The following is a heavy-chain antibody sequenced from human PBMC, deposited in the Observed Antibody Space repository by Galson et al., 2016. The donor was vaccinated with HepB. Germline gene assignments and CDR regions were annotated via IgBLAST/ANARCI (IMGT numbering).Heavy chain of an antibody. CDR2: ISYGGSHK. Sequence: SLRLSCAASGFTFSTYAIHWVRQAPGKGLEWVAVISYGGSHKYYADSVKGRFTISRDNSKDTLYLQMNSLRAEDTAVYYCARDGDVPSDYYDSSGRGYFDYWGQGTLVTVSS. V-gene: IGHV3-30*04. J-gene: IGHJ4*02. CDR1: GFTFSTYA. D-gene: IGHD3-22*01. CDR3: ARDGDVPSDYYDSSGRGYFDY.